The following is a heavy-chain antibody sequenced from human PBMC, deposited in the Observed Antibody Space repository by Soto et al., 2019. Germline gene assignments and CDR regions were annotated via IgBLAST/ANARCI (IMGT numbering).Heavy chain of an antibody. D-gene: IGHD7-27*01. CDR3: AGRLTGDLTRAFDI. J-gene: IGHJ3*02. CDR2: IYPGDSDT. V-gene: IGHV5-51*01. CDR1: GYSFTSYW. Sequence: GESLKISCKGSGYSFTSYWIGWVRQMPGKGLEWMGIIYPGDSDTRYSPSFQGQVTIPADKSITPAYLQWSSLKASDTAMYYCAGRLTGDLTRAFDIWGQGTMVTVSS.